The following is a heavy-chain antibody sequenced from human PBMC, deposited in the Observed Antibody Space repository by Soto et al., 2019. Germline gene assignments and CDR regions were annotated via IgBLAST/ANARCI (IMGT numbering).Heavy chain of an antibody. J-gene: IGHJ6*02. CDR2: ISSSGSTI. D-gene: IGHD3-22*01. V-gene: IGHV3-11*01. CDR3: ARDITAADSSGYYYNYYGMDV. Sequence: QVQLVESGGGLVKPGGSLRLSCAASGFTFSDYYMSWIRQAPGKGLEWVSYISSSGSTIYYADSAKGRFTISRDNAKNSLYLQMNSLRAEDTAVYYCARDITAADSSGYYYNYYGMDVWGQGTTVTVSS. CDR1: GFTFSDYY.